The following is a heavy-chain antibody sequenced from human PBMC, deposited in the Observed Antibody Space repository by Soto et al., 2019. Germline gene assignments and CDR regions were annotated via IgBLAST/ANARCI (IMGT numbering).Heavy chain of an antibody. CDR3: ARSADSTSYPLDL. V-gene: IGHV1-2*02. J-gene: IGHJ5*02. Sequence: ASVKVSCKASGYTFTNYYMHWVRQAPGQGLEWMGWMNPRSGGTKYAQAFQDRVTMTRDASISTAYMEVTSLRHGDTADYFCARSADSTSYPLDLWGPGTLVTVS. CDR1: GYTFTNYY. CDR2: MNPRSGGT. D-gene: IGHD4-4*01.